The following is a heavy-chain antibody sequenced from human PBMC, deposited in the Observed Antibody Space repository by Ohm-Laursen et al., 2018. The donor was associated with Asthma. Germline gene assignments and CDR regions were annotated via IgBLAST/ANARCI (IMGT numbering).Heavy chain of an antibody. CDR3: ARDAMVDGMDV. D-gene: IGHD2-15*01. CDR1: GGSISSYY. V-gene: IGHV4-59*01. J-gene: IGHJ6*02. Sequence: GTLSLTCTVSGGSISSYYGSWIRQPPGKGLEWIGYIYYSGSTNYNPSLKSRVTISVDTSKNQFSLKLSSVTAADTAVYYCARDAMVDGMDVWGQGTTVTVSS. CDR2: IYYSGST.